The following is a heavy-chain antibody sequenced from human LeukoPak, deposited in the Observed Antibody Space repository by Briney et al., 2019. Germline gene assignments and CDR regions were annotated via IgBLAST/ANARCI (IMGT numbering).Heavy chain of an antibody. V-gene: IGHV3-7*01. Sequence: GGSLRLSCEVSGFTFTDYWMNWVRQAPGKGPEWVASIRQDGSEKTYVDSVKGRFTISRDNTKNSLSLQLNGLRAEDTTVYYCARDGTAAGLYFDLWGQGTLVTVSS. CDR1: GFTFTDYW. CDR3: ARDGTAAGLYFDL. D-gene: IGHD6-13*01. CDR2: IRQDGSEK. J-gene: IGHJ4*01.